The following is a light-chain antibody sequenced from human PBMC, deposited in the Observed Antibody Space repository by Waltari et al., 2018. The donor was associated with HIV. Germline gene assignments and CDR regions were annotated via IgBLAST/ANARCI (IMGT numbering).Light chain of an antibody. CDR3: SSYTRSNTLV. V-gene: IGLV2-14*01. J-gene: IGLJ2*01. CDR2: EVS. CDR1: SSDVGGYRY. Sequence: QSALTQPASVSGSPGPSITISCTGTSSDVGGYRYVSWYQPHPGKGPKLMIYEVSNRPSGVSNRFSGSKSGNTASLTISGLQAEDEADYYCSSYTRSNTLVFGGGTKLTVL.